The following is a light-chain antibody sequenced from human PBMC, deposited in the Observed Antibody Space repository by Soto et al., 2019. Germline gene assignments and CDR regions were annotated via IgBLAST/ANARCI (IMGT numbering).Light chain of an antibody. V-gene: IGKV3-11*01. CDR2: DAS. CDR1: QSVSTY. J-gene: IGKJ1*01. Sequence: EIVLTQSPATLSLSPWERPTLSCRASQSVSTYLAWYQQKPGQAPRLLIYDASHRATGIPARFSGSGSGTDFTLTINSLEPEDFALYYCQQRYNWPPTFGQGTKVDIK. CDR3: QQRYNWPPT.